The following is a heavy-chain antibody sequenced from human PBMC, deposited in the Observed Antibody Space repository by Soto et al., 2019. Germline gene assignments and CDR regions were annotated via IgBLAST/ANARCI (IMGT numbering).Heavy chain of an antibody. CDR2: IIPIFGTA. Sequence: SVKVSCKASGGTFSSYGISWVRQAPGQGLEWMGGIIPIFGTANYAQKFQGRVTITADESTSTAYMELSSLRSEDTAVYYFACSSRLRPENWFDPWGQGTLVTVSS. CDR3: ACSSRLRPENWFDP. J-gene: IGHJ5*02. CDR1: GGTFSSYG. V-gene: IGHV1-69*13. D-gene: IGHD2-2*01.